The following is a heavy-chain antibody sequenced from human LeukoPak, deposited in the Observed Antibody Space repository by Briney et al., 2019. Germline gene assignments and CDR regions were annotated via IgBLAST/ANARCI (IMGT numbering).Heavy chain of an antibody. CDR2: IKQDGSEK. J-gene: IGHJ4*02. V-gene: IGHV3-7*01. CDR1: GFTFSSYW. D-gene: IGHD3-3*01. CDR3: ARTLTIFGVVIPFDY. Sequence: PGGSLRLSCAASGFTFSSYWMSWVRQAPGKGLEWVASIKQDGSEKYYVDSVKGRFTISRDNAKNSLYLQMNSLRAEDTAVYYCARTLTIFGVVIPFDYWGQGTLVTVSS.